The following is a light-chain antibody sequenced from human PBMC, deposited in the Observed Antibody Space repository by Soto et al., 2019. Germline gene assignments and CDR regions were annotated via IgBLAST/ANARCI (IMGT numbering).Light chain of an antibody. CDR3: QQYDGYPWT. CDR1: QSINTW. CDR2: KAS. J-gene: IGKJ1*01. V-gene: IGKV1-5*03. Sequence: DIQMTQSPSILSASIGDRVTITCRASQSINTWLAWYQQKPGKAPKLLIYKASSLKSGVPSRFSGSGSGTDVTLTIDSLQPDDLATYYCQQYDGYPWTFGQGTKMQIK.